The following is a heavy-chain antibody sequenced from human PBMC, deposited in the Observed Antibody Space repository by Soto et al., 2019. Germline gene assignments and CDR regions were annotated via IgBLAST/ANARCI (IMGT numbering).Heavy chain of an antibody. D-gene: IGHD1-26*01. V-gene: IGHV5-51*01. CDR2: IYPGDSET. CDR3: ARARRWIVGATTFDY. CDR1: GYTFTSNW. J-gene: IGHJ4*02. Sequence: PGESLKISCKGSGYTFTSNWIGWVRQMPGKGLEWMGIIYPGDSETRYSPSFQGQVTISADKSINTAYLQWSSLKASDTAMYYCARARRWIVGATTFDYWGQGTLVTVSS.